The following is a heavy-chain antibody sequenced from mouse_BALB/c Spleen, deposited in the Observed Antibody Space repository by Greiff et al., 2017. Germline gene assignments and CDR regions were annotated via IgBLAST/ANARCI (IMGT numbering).Heavy chain of an antibody. CDR3: ARHWEDYAMDY. J-gene: IGHJ4*01. V-gene: IGHV1-54*01. D-gene: IGHD4-1*01. CDR1: GYAFTNYL. CDR2: INPGSGGT. Sequence: QVQLQQSGAELVRPGTSVKVSCKASGYAFTNYLLEWVKQRPGPGLEWIGVINPGSGGTNYNEKFKGKATLTADKSSSTAYMQLSSLTSDDSAVYFCARHWEDYAMDYWGQGTSVTVSA.